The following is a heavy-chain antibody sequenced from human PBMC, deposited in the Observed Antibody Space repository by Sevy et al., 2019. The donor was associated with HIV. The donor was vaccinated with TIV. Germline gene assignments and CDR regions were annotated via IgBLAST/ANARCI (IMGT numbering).Heavy chain of an antibody. CDR3: AGRIKLGRAIPLPMND. D-gene: IGHD2-21*01. CDR2: ISYDESRK. Sequence: GGSLRLSCAASEFPFSDSAMHWFRQAPGKGLEWVAVISYDESRKYYVDSVKGRFTISRDNSDNMLYLQMISLRVDDTAVDYCAGRIKLGRAIPLPMNDWGQGTLVTVSS. V-gene: IGHV3-30*03. CDR1: EFPFSDSA. J-gene: IGHJ4*02.